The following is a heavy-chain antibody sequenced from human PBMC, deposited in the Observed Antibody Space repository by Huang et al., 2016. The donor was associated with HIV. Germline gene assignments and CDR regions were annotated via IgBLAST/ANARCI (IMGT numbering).Heavy chain of an antibody. V-gene: IGHV4-39*01. J-gene: IGHJ6*02. CDR2: IYYSGNT. CDR3: ARHGRVAGHYYNNMDV. CDR1: GGSISSSSYY. D-gene: IGHD6-19*01. Sequence: LQLQESGPGLVKSSETLSLICTVSGGSISSSSYYWGWIRQPPGKGPEGSGSIYYSGNTYYNPPLKSRVTIAVDTSKNQFSLKVNSVTAADTAVYYCARHGRVAGHYYNNMDVWGRGTTVTVSS.